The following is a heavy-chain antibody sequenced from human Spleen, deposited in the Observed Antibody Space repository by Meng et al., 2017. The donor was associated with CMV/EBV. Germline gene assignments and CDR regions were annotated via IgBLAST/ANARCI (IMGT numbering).Heavy chain of an antibody. CDR1: GFTFSSYS. J-gene: IGHJ4*02. V-gene: IGHV3-21*01. D-gene: IGHD3-16*02. CDR2: ISSSSSYI. Sequence: GGSLRLSCAASGFTFSSYSMNWVRQAPGKGLEWVSSISSSSSYIYYADFVKGRFTISRDNSKNTLYLQMDSLTGDDTAVYYCARSTRRELSYLDYWGQGTLVTVSS. CDR3: ARSTRRELSYLDY.